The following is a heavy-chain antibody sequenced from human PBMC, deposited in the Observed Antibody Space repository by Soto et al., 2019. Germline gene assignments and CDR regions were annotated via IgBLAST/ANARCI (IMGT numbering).Heavy chain of an antibody. J-gene: IGHJ4*02. CDR2: IHREGTNT. CDR3: AKDPSTGSADF. V-gene: IGHV3-23*01. D-gene: IGHD3-9*01. CDR1: GFTFGSYA. Sequence: GSLRLSCVASGFTFGSYAMSWVRRAPGKGLEWVSTIHREGTNTHYADSVKGRFTISRDNSKDTLYLEMNSLRAEDTAIYFCAKDPSTGSADFWGQGTLVTVSS.